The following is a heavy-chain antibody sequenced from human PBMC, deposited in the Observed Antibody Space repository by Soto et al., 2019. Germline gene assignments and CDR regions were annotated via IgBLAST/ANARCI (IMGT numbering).Heavy chain of an antibody. J-gene: IGHJ5*02. D-gene: IGHD3-22*01. Sequence: PSETLSLTCTVSGVSISSGDYYWTWIRQPPGKGLEWIGYIYYGGSINYNPSLKSRVIISVDTAKNQFSLRLSSVTAADTAVYYCTGAYYDINGYSLDPWGQGTSVTVSS. CDR3: TGAYYDINGYSLDP. CDR1: GVSISSGDYY. CDR2: IYYGGSI. V-gene: IGHV4-61*08.